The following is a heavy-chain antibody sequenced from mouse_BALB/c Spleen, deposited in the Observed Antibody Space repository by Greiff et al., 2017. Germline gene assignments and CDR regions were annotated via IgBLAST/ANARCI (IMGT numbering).Heavy chain of an antibody. D-gene: IGHD1-1*01. Sequence: DVQLVESGGGLVKPGGSLKLSCAASGFTFSDYYMYWVRQTPEKRLEWVATISDGGSYTYYPDSVKGRFTISRDNAKNNLYLQMSSLKSEDTAMYYCARVSNNYYGSSYVDYWGQGTTLTVSS. J-gene: IGHJ2*01. CDR1: GFTFSDYY. CDR3: ARVSNNYYGSSYVDY. CDR2: ISDGGSYT. V-gene: IGHV5-4*02.